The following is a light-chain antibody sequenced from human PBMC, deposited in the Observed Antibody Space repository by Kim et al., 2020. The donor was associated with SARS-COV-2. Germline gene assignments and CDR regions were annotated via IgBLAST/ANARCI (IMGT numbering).Light chain of an antibody. CDR1: QDIKNN. V-gene: IGKV1-16*02. CDR2: AAS. Sequence: AYVGGRVTRTCRASQDIKNNLVWFQQKPGKAPRSLIYAASSLQSGVTSKFSGIGSGTDFTLTISSLQPEDFATYYCQQYQSDPVAFGQGTRLEIK. J-gene: IGKJ5*01. CDR3: QQYQSDPVA.